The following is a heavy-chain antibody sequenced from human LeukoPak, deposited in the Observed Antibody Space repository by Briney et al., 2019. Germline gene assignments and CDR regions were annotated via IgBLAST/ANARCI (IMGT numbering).Heavy chain of an antibody. J-gene: IGHJ5*01. CDR2: ISTTT. D-gene: IGHD4-17*01. Sequence: RGSLRLSCAASGFTFSSDAMSWIRHLPTMWLDWASSISTTTYYAEFMEGRFTISRDNSKNTVYLQMNSLRAEDTAVYYCAKPIGPRYGDYHNSCFDSWGQGTLVTVSS. CDR3: AKPIGPRYGDYHNSCFDS. CDR1: GFTFSSDA. V-gene: IGHV3-23*01.